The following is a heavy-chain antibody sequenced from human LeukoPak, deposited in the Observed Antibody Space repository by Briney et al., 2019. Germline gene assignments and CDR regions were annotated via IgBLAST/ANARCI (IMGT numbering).Heavy chain of an antibody. J-gene: IGHJ3*02. D-gene: IGHD3-3*02. V-gene: IGHV5-51*01. CDR1: GYSFTNYW. CDR2: IYPDDSNT. Sequence: GASLQISCKGSGYSFTNYWIAWVRQLPGKGLEWMGIIYPDDSNTRYSPSFQGQVTISADKSISTAYLQWSSLKASDTAMYYCARIRLRAFDIWGQGTMVTVSS. CDR3: ARIRLRAFDI.